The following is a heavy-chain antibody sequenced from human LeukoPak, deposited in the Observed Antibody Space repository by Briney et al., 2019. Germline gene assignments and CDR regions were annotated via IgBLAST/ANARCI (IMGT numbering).Heavy chain of an antibody. D-gene: IGHD5-12*01. V-gene: IGHV4-34*01. CDR1: GGSFSGYY. Sequence: SETLSLTCAVYGGSFSGYYWSWIRQPPGKGLEWIGEINHSGSTSYNPSLKSRVTISVDTSKNQFSLKLSSVTAADTAVYYCARRREYSGYDYKEFDWWGQGTLVTVSS. CDR2: INHSGST. CDR3: ARRREYSGYDYKEFDW. J-gene: IGHJ4*02.